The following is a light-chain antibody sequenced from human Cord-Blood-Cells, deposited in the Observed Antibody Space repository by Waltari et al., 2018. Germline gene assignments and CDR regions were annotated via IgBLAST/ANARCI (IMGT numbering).Light chain of an antibody. CDR1: QGISSY. V-gene: IGKV1-9*01. Sequence: DIQLTQSPSFLSASVGDRVTITCRASQGISSYLAWYQQKPGKAPKLLIYAASTLQSGVPSRFSGSGSGTEFTLTIRSLQPEDFATYSCQQLNSYPITFGQGTRLESK. CDR3: QQLNSYPIT. CDR2: AAS. J-gene: IGKJ5*01.